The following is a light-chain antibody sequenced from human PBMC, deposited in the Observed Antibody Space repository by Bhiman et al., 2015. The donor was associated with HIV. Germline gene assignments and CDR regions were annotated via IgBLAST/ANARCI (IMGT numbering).Light chain of an antibody. J-gene: IGLJ1*01. V-gene: IGLV1-51*02. CDR1: SLNIGNHY. Sequence: QSLLTQPPSVSAAPGQKVTISCSGSSLNIGNHYVSWYQQVPGTPPKLLIYEDNKRPSGIPDRFSGSKSGTSATLGITGLQTGDEADYYCGTWHSSLSAGGVFGTGTKVTVL. CDR3: GTWHSSLSAGGV. CDR2: EDN.